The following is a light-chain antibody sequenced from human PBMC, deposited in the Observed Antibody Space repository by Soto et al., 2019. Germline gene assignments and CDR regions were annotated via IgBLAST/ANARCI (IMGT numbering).Light chain of an antibody. CDR1: SSDVGGYNY. CDR3: CSYAGSYIHVV. V-gene: IGLV2-11*01. J-gene: IGLJ2*01. Sequence: QSVLTQPRSVSGSPGQSVTISCTGTSSDVGGYNYVSWYQQHPGKASKLMIYDVSKRPSGVPDRFSGSKSGNTASLTISGLQAEDEADYYCCSYAGSYIHVVFGGGTQLTVL. CDR2: DVS.